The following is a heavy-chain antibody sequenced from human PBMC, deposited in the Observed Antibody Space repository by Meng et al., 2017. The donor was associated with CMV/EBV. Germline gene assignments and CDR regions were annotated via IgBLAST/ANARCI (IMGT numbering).Heavy chain of an antibody. D-gene: IGHD3-3*01. J-gene: IGHJ4*02. CDR3: ASAYGFWSGYRYYFDY. Sequence: GSLKISGAASGFTFSDYYMSWIRQAPGKGLEWVSYISSSGSTIYYADSVKGRFTISRDNAKNSLYLQMNSLRAEDTAVYYCASAYGFWSGYRYYFDYWGQGTLVTVSS. CDR1: GFTFSDYY. CDR2: ISSSGSTI. V-gene: IGHV3-11*04.